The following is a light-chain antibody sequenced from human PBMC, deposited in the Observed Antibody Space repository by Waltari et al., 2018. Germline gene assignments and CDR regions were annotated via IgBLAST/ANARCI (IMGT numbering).Light chain of an antibody. V-gene: IGKV3-11*01. CDR3: QQRRHWPPIT. CDR2: AAS. CDR1: QIVGNY. J-gene: IGKJ5*01. Sequence: VVLTQSPATLSLAPGERATLPSRAGQIVGNYLAWYQQKPGQAPRLLIYAASNRATGIPARFSGSGSGTDFTLTISSLEPEDFAVYYCQQRRHWPPITFGQGTRLDIK.